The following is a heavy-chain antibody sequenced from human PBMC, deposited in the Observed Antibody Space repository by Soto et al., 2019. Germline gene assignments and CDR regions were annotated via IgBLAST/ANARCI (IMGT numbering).Heavy chain of an antibody. CDR1: GGSITSGGHY. J-gene: IGHJ4*02. D-gene: IGHD3-9*01. CDR2: IYDSGNMY. CDR3: ARVDHRGSFSVLTDF. V-gene: IGHV4-31*03. Sequence: SQTLSLTCSVSGGSITSGGHYSGWIRQYPGKGLEWIGHIYDSGNMYFYNPYLKSRVTISADTSRNQFSLSLSSLTATDTAVYYCARVDHRGSFSVLTDFWGQGILVTVSS.